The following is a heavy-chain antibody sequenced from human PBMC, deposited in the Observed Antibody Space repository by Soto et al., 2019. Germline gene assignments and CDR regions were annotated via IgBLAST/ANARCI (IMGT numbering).Heavy chain of an antibody. Sequence: SETLSLTCTVSGHSMSNTDYFWGWIRQTPWSDLQWIGSLFYTGHTYYNPSLKSRVTISVDTSKNQFSLKLSSVTAADTAVYYCARLVDYGYYFDYWGQGTLVTVSS. CDR3: ARLVDYGYYFDY. CDR2: LFYTGHT. J-gene: IGHJ4*02. D-gene: IGHD4-17*01. V-gene: IGHV4-39*01. CDR1: GHSMSNTDYF.